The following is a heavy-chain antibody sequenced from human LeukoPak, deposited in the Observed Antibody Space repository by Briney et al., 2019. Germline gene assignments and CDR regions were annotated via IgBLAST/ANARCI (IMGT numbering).Heavy chain of an antibody. CDR1: GGSISSGDYY. V-gene: IGHV4-30-4*01. J-gene: IGHJ4*02. CDR3: ARGVACSSTSCSPVLPEKHFDY. D-gene: IGHD2-2*01. CDR2: IYYSGST. Sequence: PSQTLSLTCTVSGGSISSGDYYWTWIRQPPGKGLEWIGYIYYSGSTYYNPSLKSRVTISVDTSKNQFSLKLSSVTAADTAVYYCARGVACSSTSCSPVLPEKHFDYWGQGTLVTVSS.